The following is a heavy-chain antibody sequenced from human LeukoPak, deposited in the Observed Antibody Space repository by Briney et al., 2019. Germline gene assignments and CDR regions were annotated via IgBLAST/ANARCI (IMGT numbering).Heavy chain of an antibody. V-gene: IGHV5-51*01. D-gene: IGHD6-13*01. CDR3: ARLRADSSSPTFDY. CDR1: GSIFTSYW. J-gene: IGHJ4*02. CDR2: IYPGDSDS. Sequence: GAPLHISCECSGSIFTSYWIGWGRQQRGKGLEGMGIIYPGDSDSRKSPSFQGQVTISADKSISTAYLRWSSLKASDTAVYYCARLRADSSSPTFDYWGQGTLVTVSS.